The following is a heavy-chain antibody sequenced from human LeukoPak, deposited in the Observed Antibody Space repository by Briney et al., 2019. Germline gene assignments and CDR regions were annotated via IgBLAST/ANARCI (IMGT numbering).Heavy chain of an antibody. CDR2: ISYDGSNK. V-gene: IGHV3-30*14. Sequence: GRSLRLSCAASGFTFSSYAMHWVRQAPGKGLEWVAVISYDGSNKYYADSVKGRFTISRDNSKNTLYLQMNSLRADDTAVYYCAREAVMPVAPVKIGTSDRPLYEYYGLDVWGQGTTVTVS. J-gene: IGHJ6*02. CDR1: GFTFSSYA. D-gene: IGHD1/OR15-1a*01. CDR3: AREAVMPVAPVKIGTSDRPLYEYYGLDV.